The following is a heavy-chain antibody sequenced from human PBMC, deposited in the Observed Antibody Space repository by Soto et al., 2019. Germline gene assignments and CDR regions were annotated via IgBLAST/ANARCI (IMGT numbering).Heavy chain of an antibody. V-gene: IGHV1-18*01. J-gene: IGHJ4*02. Sequence: ASVKVSCKASGYTFTNYGITWVRQAPGQGLEWMGWISAYDGNTNYAQKVQGRVTMTTDPSTTTAYMELRSLRSDDTAVYYCARSRDFWSGSSVWGQGTLVTVSS. CDR3: ARSRDFWSGSSV. CDR1: GYTFTNYG. CDR2: ISAYDGNT. D-gene: IGHD3-3*01.